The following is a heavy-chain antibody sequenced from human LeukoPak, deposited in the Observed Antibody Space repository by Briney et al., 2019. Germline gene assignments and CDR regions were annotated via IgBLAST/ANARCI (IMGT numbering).Heavy chain of an antibody. Sequence: ASVKVSCKASGYTFTGYYMHWVRQAPGQGLEWMGWINPNSGGTNYAQKFQGRVTMTRDTSISTAYMELSRLRSDDTAVYYCARARPAIYYYYDSSGHTDYWGQGTLVTVSS. D-gene: IGHD3-22*01. CDR2: INPNSGGT. J-gene: IGHJ4*02. CDR1: GYTFTGYY. CDR3: ARARPAIYYYYDSSGHTDY. V-gene: IGHV1-2*02.